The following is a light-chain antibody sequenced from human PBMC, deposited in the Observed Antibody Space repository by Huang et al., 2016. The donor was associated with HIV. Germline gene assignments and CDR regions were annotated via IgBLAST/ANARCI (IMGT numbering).Light chain of an antibody. V-gene: IGKV3-15*01. Sequence: VMTQSPVTLSVSPGERATLSCRASQNVNSDLAWYQQRPVHPPRLLMYGASTRATGLPARCSGSGSGTEFTLTISSLQSEDVAVNYCQQYNKWPLFTFGPGTKVDIK. J-gene: IGKJ3*01. CDR1: QNVNSD. CDR2: GAS. CDR3: QQYNKWPLFT.